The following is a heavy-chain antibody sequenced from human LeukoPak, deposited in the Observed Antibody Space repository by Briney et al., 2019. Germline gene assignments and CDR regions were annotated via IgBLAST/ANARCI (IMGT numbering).Heavy chain of an antibody. CDR1: GFTFSNYA. CDR2: MDGSGTYT. CDR3: AKALFSEWLTPED. J-gene: IGHJ4*02. D-gene: IGHD6-19*01. Sequence: GGSLRLSCAASGFTFSNYAMSWVRQAPGKGLEWLSSMDGSGTYTHYADSVKGRFTISRDNSKNTVYLYMNNLRAEDTALYYCAKALFSEWLTPEDWGQGTLVTVSS. V-gene: IGHV3-23*05.